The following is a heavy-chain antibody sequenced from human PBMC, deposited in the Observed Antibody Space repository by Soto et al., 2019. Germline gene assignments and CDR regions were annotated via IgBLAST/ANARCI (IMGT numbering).Heavy chain of an antibody. D-gene: IGHD3-22*01. V-gene: IGHV1-18*01. CDR2: ISAYNGNT. CDR3: ARDLYYYDSSGYFTSLDY. CDR1: GYTFTSYG. Sequence: QVQLVQSGAEVKKPGASVKVSCKASGYTFTSYGIIWVRQAPGQGLEWMGWISAYNGNTNYAQKLQGRVTMTTDTSTRTAYMELRSLRSDDTAVYYCARDLYYYDSSGYFTSLDYWGQGTLVTVSS. J-gene: IGHJ4*02.